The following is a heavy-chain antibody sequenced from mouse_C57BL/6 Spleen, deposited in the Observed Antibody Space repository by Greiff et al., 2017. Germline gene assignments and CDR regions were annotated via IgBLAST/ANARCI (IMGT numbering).Heavy chain of an antibody. J-gene: IGHJ4*01. CDR3: ARSLITTVVKYAMDY. V-gene: IGHV8-12*01. D-gene: IGHD1-1*01. Sequence: ESGPGILQSSQTLSLTCSFSGFSLSTSGMGVSWIRQPSGKGLEWLAHIYWDDDKRYNPSLKSRLTISKDTSRNQVFLKITSVDTADTATYYCARSLITTVVKYAMDYWGQGTSVTVSS. CDR2: IYWDDDK. CDR1: GFSLSTSGMG.